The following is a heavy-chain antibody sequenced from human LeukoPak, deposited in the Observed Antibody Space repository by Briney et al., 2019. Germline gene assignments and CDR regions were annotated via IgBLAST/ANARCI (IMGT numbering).Heavy chain of an antibody. CDR1: DYSISSDYY. CDR3: ARHFADDFWSGYGY. Sequence: PSETLSLTCGVSDYSISSDYYWGWIRQPPGEGLEWIGSIYHSGTAYYNPSLNSRVTISVDTSKNQFSLKLNSVTAADTAVYYCARHFADDFWSGYGYWGQGILVTVSS. CDR2: IYHSGTA. D-gene: IGHD3-3*01. V-gene: IGHV4-38-2*01. J-gene: IGHJ4*02.